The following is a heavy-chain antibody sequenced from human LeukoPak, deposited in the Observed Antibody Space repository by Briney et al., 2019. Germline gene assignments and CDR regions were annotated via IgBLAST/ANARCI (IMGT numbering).Heavy chain of an antibody. V-gene: IGHV1-18*04. Sequence: ASVKVSCKASGYTFTDYYMHWVRQAPGQGLEWMGWISAYNGNTNYAQKLQGRVTMTTDTSTSTAYMELRSLRSDDTAVYYCAGSGYSGYDRAFDIWGQGTMVTVSS. CDR3: AGSGYSGYDRAFDI. CDR2: ISAYNGNT. J-gene: IGHJ3*02. CDR1: GYTFTDYY. D-gene: IGHD5-12*01.